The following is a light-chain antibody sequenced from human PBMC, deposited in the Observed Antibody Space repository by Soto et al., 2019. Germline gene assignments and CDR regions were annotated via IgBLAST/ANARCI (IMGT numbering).Light chain of an antibody. Sequence: QSVLMQPPSVSGTPGQTVTISCSGRASNIGTNNVYWYQHFPGTAPKLLIYEDDQRPSGVPYRFSGSKSGSSASLAISGLRSENEADYYCAAWDENRNGLFGTGTKVTVL. CDR1: ASNIGTNN. CDR2: EDD. J-gene: IGLJ1*01. CDR3: AAWDENRNGL. V-gene: IGLV1-47*01.